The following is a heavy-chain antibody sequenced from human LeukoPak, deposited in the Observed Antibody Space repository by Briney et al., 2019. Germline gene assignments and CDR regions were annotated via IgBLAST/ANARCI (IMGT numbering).Heavy chain of an antibody. CDR1: GFIFSGSA. J-gene: IGHJ4*02. Sequence: GGSLRLSCAASGFIFSGSAMNWVRQAPGKGLEWVSSISSSSSYIYYADSVKGRFTISRDNAKNSLYLQMNSLRAEDTAVYYCARGEWFTDYWGQGTLVTVSS. CDR2: ISSSSSYI. D-gene: IGHD3-3*01. V-gene: IGHV3-21*01. CDR3: ARGEWFTDY.